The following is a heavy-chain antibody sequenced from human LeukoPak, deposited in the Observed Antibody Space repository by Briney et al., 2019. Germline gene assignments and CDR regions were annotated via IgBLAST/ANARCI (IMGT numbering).Heavy chain of an antibody. CDR2: MNPNSGNT. CDR1: GYTFTSYD. D-gene: IGHD3-3*01. Sequence: GASVKVSCKPSGYTFTSYDINWVRQATGQGLEWMGWMNPNSGNTFYAQKFQGRVTITADESTSTAYMELSSLRSEDTAVYYCARAPYDFWSGYSYYYYYMDVWGKGTTVTVSS. V-gene: IGHV1-8*01. CDR3: ARAPYDFWSGYSYYYYYMDV. J-gene: IGHJ6*03.